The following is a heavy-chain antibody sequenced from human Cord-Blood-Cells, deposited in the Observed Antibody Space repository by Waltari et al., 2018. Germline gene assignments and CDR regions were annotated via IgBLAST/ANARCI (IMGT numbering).Heavy chain of an antibody. CDR3: SRGVRPAAGFDY. CDR2: IKEDGRLK. Sequence: EVQLVESGGGLVQPGGSLRLSCAGSGFTFSSYWMSLVRQAPGKGLEWVANIKEDGRLKYYLDSGKGRFTTSRYNVKNSLYLQMNSLRAEDTAGYYCSRGVRPAAGFDYWGQGTLVTVSS. D-gene: IGHD6-13*01. J-gene: IGHJ4*02. CDR1: GFTFSSYW. V-gene: IGHV3-7*01.